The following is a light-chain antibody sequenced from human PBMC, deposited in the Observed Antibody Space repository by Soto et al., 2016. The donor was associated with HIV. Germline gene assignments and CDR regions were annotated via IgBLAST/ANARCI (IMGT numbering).Light chain of an antibody. CDR1: QSVSTW. CDR3: QHYNNYLYT. Sequence: DIQMTQSPSTLSASVGDTVTLTCRASQSVSTWVAWYQQKPGKAPKLVIYKASLLPREVPSRFSGSGSGTEFTLTISGLQPDDFATYYCQHYNNYLYTFGPGTRVRSN. V-gene: IGKV1-5*03. CDR2: KAS. J-gene: IGKJ2*01.